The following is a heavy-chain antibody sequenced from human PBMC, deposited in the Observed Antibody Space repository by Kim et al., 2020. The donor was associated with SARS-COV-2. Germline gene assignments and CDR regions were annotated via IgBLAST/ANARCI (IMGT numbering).Heavy chain of an antibody. Sequence: KFQGQVTMTEDTSTDTAYMELSSLRSEDTAVYYCATDPSMVRGVWVGFDPWGQGTLVTVSS. V-gene: IGHV1-24*01. D-gene: IGHD3-10*01. J-gene: IGHJ5*02. CDR3: ATDPSMVRGVWVGFDP.